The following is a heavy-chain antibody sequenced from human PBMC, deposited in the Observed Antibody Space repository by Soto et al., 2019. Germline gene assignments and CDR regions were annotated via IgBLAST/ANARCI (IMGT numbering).Heavy chain of an antibody. V-gene: IGHV3-30*18. Sequence: GGSLRLSCAASGFTFSNYGMNWVRQAPGKGLEWVAVISYDGSNKYYADSVKGRFTISRDNSKNTLYLQMKSLRAEDTAVYYCAKDRWIVVVKYYYGMDVWGQGTTVTVYS. CDR1: GFTFSNYG. CDR3: AKDRWIVVVKYYYGMDV. D-gene: IGHD3-22*01. J-gene: IGHJ6*02. CDR2: ISYDGSNK.